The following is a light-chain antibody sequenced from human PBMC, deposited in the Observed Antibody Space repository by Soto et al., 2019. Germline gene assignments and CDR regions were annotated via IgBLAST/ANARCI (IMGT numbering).Light chain of an antibody. CDR3: QQYSLEPGT. CDR2: GAS. Sequence: EIVLTQSPGHLSLSPRERATLSCRASQTVSSKDLASYQQTPGQAPILLVDGASSRATGIPARFSGSGSGTYFTVTISSLEPEDFAVYFCQQYSLEPGTFGGGTKVEIK. CDR1: QTVSSKD. J-gene: IGKJ4*01. V-gene: IGKV3-20*01.